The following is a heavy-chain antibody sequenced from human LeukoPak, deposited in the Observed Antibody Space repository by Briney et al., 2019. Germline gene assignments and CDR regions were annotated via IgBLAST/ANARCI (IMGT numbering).Heavy chain of an antibody. Sequence: ASVKVSCKASGDTFTSYYMHWVRQAPGQGLEWMGIINPSGGSTSYAQKFQGRVTMTRDTSTSTVYMELSSLRSEDTAVYYCARVFAADRTYCGGDCYPPYFDYWGQGTLVTVSS. CDR3: ARVFAADRTYCGGDCYPPYFDY. CDR2: INPSGGST. CDR1: GDTFTSYY. V-gene: IGHV1-46*01. J-gene: IGHJ4*02. D-gene: IGHD2-21*02.